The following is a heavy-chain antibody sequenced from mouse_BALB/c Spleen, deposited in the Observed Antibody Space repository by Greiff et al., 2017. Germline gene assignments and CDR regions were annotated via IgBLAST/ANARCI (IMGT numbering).Heavy chain of an antibody. J-gene: IGHJ4*01. Sequence: DVMLVESGGGLVKPGGSLKLSCAASGFTFSSYAMSWVRQTPEKRLEWVASISSGGSTYYPDSVKGRFTISRDNARNILYLQMSSLRSEDTAMYYCARERYDRDYAMDYWGQGTSVTVSS. V-gene: IGHV5-6-5*01. D-gene: IGHD2-14*01. CDR2: ISSGGST. CDR1: GFTFSSYA. CDR3: ARERYDRDYAMDY.